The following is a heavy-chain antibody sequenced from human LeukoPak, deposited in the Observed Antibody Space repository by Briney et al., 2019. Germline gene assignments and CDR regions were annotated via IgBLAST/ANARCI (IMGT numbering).Heavy chain of an antibody. D-gene: IGHD6-19*01. J-gene: IGHJ6*03. CDR1: GGTFSSYA. CDR2: INTICCTA. V-gene: IGHV1-69*06. Sequence: GASVKVSCKASGGTFSSYAISGVRQAPGQRRDGMGGINTICCTANYAQRFRGGITITADKSTRTAYMELSSLRSEDTAVYYCARDLRYSSGWSASGMDVWGKGNTVTISS. CDR3: ARDLRYSSGWSASGMDV.